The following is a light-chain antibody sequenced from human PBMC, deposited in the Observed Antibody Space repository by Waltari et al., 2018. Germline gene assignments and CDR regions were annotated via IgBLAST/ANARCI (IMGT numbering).Light chain of an antibody. CDR3: AAWDDSLNGVV. CDR2: SNN. J-gene: IGLJ2*01. Sequence: QSVLTPQPPAPGTPGLWDTTSCSGSSSNTGPTTLNWYQKLPGTAPKPPIYSNNQRPSGVPDRFSGSKSGTSASLAISGLQSEDEADYYCAAWDDSLNGVVFGGGTKLTVL. V-gene: IGLV1-44*01. CDR1: SSNTGPTT.